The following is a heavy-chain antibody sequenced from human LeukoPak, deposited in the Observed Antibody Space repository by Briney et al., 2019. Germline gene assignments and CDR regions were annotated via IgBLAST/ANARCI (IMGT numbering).Heavy chain of an antibody. CDR2: IYYSGST. J-gene: IGHJ4*02. CDR1: GGSISSGSYY. D-gene: IGHD1-26*01. CDR3: ARGEWELLLYYFDY. V-gene: IGHV4-39*07. Sequence: SQTLSLTCTVSGGSISSGSYYWGWIRQPPGKGLEWIGSIYYSGSTYYNPSLKSRVTISVDTSKNQFSLKLSSVTAADTAVYYCARGEWELLLYYFDYWGQGTLVTVSS.